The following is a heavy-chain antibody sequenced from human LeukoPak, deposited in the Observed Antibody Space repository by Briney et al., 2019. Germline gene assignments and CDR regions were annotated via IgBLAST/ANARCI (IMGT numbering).Heavy chain of an antibody. D-gene: IGHD6-13*01. CDR3: ARDLEAANTYYFDY. CDR2: ISSAGTT. CDR1: GFTVSSSY. J-gene: IGHJ4*02. Sequence: GSLRLSCAASGFTVSSSYMSWVRQAPGKGLEWVSTISSAGTTYYADSVKGRFTISRDNSKNTVYLQVNSLRDEDTAVYYCARDLEAANTYYFDYWGQGTMVTVSS. V-gene: IGHV3-66*01.